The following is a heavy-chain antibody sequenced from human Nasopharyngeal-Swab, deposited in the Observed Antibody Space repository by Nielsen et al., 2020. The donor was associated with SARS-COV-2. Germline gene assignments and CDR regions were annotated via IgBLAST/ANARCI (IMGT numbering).Heavy chain of an antibody. D-gene: IGHD6-19*01. Sequence: ASVKVSCKASGYTFTGYYMHWVRQAPGQGLEWMGRINPNSGGTNYAQKFQGRVTMTRDTSISTAYMELSSLRSEDTAVYYCARELPGYSSLDYWGQGTLVTVSS. CDR1: GYTFTGYY. CDR3: ARELPGYSSLDY. J-gene: IGHJ4*02. V-gene: IGHV1-2*06. CDR2: INPNSGGT.